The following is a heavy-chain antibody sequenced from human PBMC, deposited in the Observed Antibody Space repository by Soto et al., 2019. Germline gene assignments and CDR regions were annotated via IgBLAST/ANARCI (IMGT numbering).Heavy chain of an antibody. CDR3: AKSADYEWYNWFDP. J-gene: IGHJ5*02. D-gene: IGHD3-3*01. CDR1: GFTFSNYA. V-gene: IGHV3-23*01. CDR2: VSSSGGFT. Sequence: GGSLRLSCAASGFTFSNYAMSWVRQAPGKGLEWVSSVSSSGGFTYYADSVKGRFTISRDNSKNTLYLQMNSLRAEDTAVYYCAKSADYEWYNWFDPWGQGTLVTVSS.